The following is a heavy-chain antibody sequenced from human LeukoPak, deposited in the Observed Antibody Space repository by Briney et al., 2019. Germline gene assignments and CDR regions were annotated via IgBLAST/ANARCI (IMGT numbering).Heavy chain of an antibody. D-gene: IGHD3-9*01. Sequence: PGGSLRLSCAASGFTFSNYGMHWVRQAPGKGLEWVAIISYDGSNKYYADSVKGRFTIFRDNSKNTLYLRMNSLRAEDTAVYYCAKSCLDTYYDTLTGSDYWGQGTLVTVSS. J-gene: IGHJ4*02. V-gene: IGHV3-30*18. CDR2: ISYDGSNK. CDR1: GFTFSNYG. CDR3: AKSCLDTYYDTLTGSDY.